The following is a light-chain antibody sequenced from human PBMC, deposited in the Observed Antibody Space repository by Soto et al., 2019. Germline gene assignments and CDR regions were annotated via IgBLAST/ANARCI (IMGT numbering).Light chain of an antibody. Sequence: SYELTQSPSVSASPGQTARITCSGDALPRQYVYWYQQRPGQAPMLVISKDSERPSGIPERFSGSSSGTTATLTISGVQAEDEADYYCQSADSRGTYSVIFGGGTKVTVL. V-gene: IGLV3-25*03. J-gene: IGLJ2*01. CDR3: QSADSRGTYSVI. CDR1: ALPRQY. CDR2: KDS.